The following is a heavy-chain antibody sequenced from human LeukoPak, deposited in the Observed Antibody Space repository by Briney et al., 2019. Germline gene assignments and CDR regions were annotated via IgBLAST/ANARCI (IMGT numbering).Heavy chain of an antibody. CDR1: GFTFNSYW. J-gene: IGHJ4*02. D-gene: IGHD2-21*02. CDR3: ARGLNGDYY. V-gene: IGHV3-74*01. Sequence: PGGSLRLSCAASGFTFNSYWLLWVRQAPGKGLVWVSRINRDGTTTAYADSVKGRFTISRDNAKNTLYLQMNSLRAEDTAVYHCARGLNGDYYWGQGTLVTVSS. CDR2: INRDGTTT.